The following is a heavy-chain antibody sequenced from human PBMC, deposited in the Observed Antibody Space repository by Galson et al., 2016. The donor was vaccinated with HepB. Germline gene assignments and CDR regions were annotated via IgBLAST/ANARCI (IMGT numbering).Heavy chain of an antibody. V-gene: IGHV4-39*07. J-gene: IGHJ4*02. CDR3: ARARRNWNRGDFDY. D-gene: IGHD1-1*01. CDR1: GASIRSSNYY. CDR2: IYYSGST. Sequence: SETLSLTCTVSGASIRSSNYYWAWIRRPPGKGLEWIGSIYYSGSTSYNASLNSRVTMSIDTSTNQFSLRLTSVHATDTAVYYCARARRNWNRGDFDYWGQGTLVTASS.